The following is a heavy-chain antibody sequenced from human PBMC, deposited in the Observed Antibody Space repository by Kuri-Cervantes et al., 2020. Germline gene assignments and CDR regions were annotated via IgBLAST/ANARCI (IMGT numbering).Heavy chain of an antibody. J-gene: IGHJ3*02. D-gene: IGHD6-19*01. CDR3: ARDPIQQWLVLGGAFDI. CDR1: GFIFSSYA. V-gene: IGHV3-23*01. Sequence: GGSLRLSCAASGFIFSSYAMTWVRQAPGKGLEWVSATSGGGGRTYYPDSVKGRFTISRDNSKNTLFLQMNSLGAEDTAVYYCARDPIQQWLVLGGAFDIWGQGTMVTVSS. CDR2: TSGGGGRT.